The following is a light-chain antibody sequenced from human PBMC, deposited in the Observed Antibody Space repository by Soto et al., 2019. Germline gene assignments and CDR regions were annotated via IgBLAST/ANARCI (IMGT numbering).Light chain of an antibody. V-gene: IGLV2-23*01. CDR3: RSYVESKNNFV. J-gene: IGLJ1*01. CDR1: SSDIGSYNL. CDR2: EDN. Sequence: QSVLTQPASVSASPGQSITISCTGTSSDIGSYNLVSWYQKHPDKAPRLIIYEDNKRPSGVPSRFSGSKSASTASLTISGLQAEEEADYYCRSYVESKNNFVFGTGTKVTVL.